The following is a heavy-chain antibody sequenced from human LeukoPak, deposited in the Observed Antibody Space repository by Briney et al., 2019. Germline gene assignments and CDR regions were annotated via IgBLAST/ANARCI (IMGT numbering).Heavy chain of an antibody. Sequence: SETLSLTCTVSGGSISSSSYYWGWIRQPPGKGLEWIGSIYYSGSTYYNPSLKSRVTISVDTSKNQFSLKLRSVSAEDTAVYYCARDPKRDGYARGPFDYWGQGTLVTVSS. CDR1: GGSISSSSYY. CDR3: ARDPKRDGYARGPFDY. CDR2: IYYSGST. D-gene: IGHD5-24*01. V-gene: IGHV4-39*07. J-gene: IGHJ4*02.